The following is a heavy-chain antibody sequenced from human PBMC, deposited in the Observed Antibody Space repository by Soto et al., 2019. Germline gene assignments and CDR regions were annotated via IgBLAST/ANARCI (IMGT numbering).Heavy chain of an antibody. CDR3: ARVPSCSYHYFDY. CDR1: GFTVSSYY. D-gene: IGHD6-13*01. Sequence: EVQLVESGGGLVQPGGSLRLSCAASGFTVSSYYMSWVRQAPGKGLEWFSVIYSAGSADFADSVKGRFTISRDNSKNTLYLQMSSLIAEDTAVYCCARVPSCSYHYFDYWGQGTLVTVSS. J-gene: IGHJ4*02. V-gene: IGHV3-66*01. CDR2: IYSAGSA.